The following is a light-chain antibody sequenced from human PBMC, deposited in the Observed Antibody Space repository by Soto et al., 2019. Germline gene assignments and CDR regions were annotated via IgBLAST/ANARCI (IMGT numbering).Light chain of an antibody. J-gene: IGKJ2*01. CDR2: KAS. V-gene: IGKV1-5*03. Sequence: ILLTQSPATLSASVGERVAISCRASQSISSSLAWYQQKPGKAPNLLIYKASSLQSGVPSRFSGSGSGTEFTLTISSLQPDDFATYYCQQYTQYPHTFGEGTNLEIK. CDR1: QSISSS. CDR3: QQYTQYPHT.